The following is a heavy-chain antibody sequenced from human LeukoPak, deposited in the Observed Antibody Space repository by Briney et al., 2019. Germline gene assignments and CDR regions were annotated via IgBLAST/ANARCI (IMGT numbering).Heavy chain of an antibody. CDR1: GFTFSSYS. D-gene: IGHD3-10*01. V-gene: IGHV3-21*01. CDR3: ARDRGPGYYYGSGISNY. J-gene: IGHJ4*02. CDR2: ISSSSTYI. Sequence: PGGSLRLSCAASGFTFSSYSMNWVRQAPGKGLEWVSSISSSSTYIYYADSVKGRFTISRDNAKNSLYLQMNSLRAEDTAVYYCARDRGPGYYYGSGISNYWGQGTLVTVSS.